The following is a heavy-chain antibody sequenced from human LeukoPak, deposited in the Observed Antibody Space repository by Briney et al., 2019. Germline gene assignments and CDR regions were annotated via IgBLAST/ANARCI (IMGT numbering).Heavy chain of an antibody. J-gene: IGHJ6*04. CDR3: AREIYGSGSPWMDV. CDR1: GFTFSDYY. Sequence: GGSLRLSCAASGFTFSDYYMSWIRQAPGKGLEWVSYISSSGSTIYYADSVKGRFTISRDNAKNSLYLQMNSLRAEDTALYYCAREIYGSGSPWMDVWGKGTTVTVSS. V-gene: IGHV3-11*01. CDR2: ISSSGSTI. D-gene: IGHD3-10*01.